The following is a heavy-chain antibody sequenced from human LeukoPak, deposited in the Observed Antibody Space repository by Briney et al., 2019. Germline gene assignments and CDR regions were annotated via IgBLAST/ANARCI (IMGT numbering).Heavy chain of an antibody. J-gene: IGHJ4*02. CDR1: GYTFTGYY. CDR2: INPNSGGT. CDR3: ARELWSGVNDNSPHLDY. D-gene: IGHD3-3*01. V-gene: IGHV1-2*02. Sequence: ASVKVSCKASGYTFTGYYIHWVRQAPGQGLEWMGWINPNSGGTTYAQKFQGRVTMTRDTSITTTYMDLSRLTSDDPAVYYCARELWSGVNDNSPHLDYWGQGTLVTVSS.